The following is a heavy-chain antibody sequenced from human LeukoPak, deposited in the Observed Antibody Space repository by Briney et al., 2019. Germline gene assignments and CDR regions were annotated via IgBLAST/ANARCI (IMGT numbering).Heavy chain of an antibody. Sequence: SETLSLTCTVSGGSISSSSYYWGWIRQPPGKGLEWIRSIYYSGSTYYNPSLKSRVTISVDTSKNQFSLKLSSVTAADTAVYYCARDYHGYSSFDYWGQGTLVTVSS. CDR2: IYYSGST. J-gene: IGHJ4*02. D-gene: IGHD5-18*01. CDR1: GGSISSSSYY. V-gene: IGHV4-39*07. CDR3: ARDYHGYSSFDY.